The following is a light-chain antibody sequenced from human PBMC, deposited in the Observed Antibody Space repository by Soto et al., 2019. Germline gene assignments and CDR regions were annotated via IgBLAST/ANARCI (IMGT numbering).Light chain of an antibody. CDR3: QQYGNSSWP. Sequence: EIVLTQSPGTLSSSPGERATLSCRASQSVSSTYLAWYKQKPGQAPRLLISAASNRATGIPDRFSGSGSGTDFTLTISRLEPEDFAVYYCQQYGNSSWPFGQGTRVEI. J-gene: IGKJ1*01. CDR2: AAS. V-gene: IGKV3-20*01. CDR1: QSVSSTY.